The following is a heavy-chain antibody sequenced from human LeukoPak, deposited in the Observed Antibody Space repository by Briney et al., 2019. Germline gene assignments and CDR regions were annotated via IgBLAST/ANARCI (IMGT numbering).Heavy chain of an antibody. CDR2: INPSGGST. D-gene: IGHD2/OR15-2a*01. V-gene: IGHV1-46*01. J-gene: IGHJ4*02. CDR1: GGTFSSYA. CDR3: AREGGSTSHEYYFDY. Sequence: ASVKVSCKASGGTFSSYAISWVRQAPGQGLEWMGIINPSGGSTSYAQKFQGRVTMTRDTSTSTVYMELSSLRSEDTAVYYCAREGGSTSHEYYFDYWGQGTLVTVSS.